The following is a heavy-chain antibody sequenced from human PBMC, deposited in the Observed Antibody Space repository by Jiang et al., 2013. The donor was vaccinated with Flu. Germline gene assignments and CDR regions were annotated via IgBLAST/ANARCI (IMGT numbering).Heavy chain of an antibody. V-gene: IGHV7-4-1*02. Sequence: QSGSELKKPGASVKVSCKASGYTFTSFAMNWVRQAPGQGLEWMGWINTDTGKATFAHGFTGRFVFSLDTAVNTAHLEINNLKAEDTAIYYCARDAYFFDSNEPFQGDYWGQGTLVTVSS. CDR1: GYTFTSFA. J-gene: IGHJ4*02. CDR2: INTDTGKA. D-gene: IGHD3-22*01. CDR3: ARDAYFFDSNEPFQGDY.